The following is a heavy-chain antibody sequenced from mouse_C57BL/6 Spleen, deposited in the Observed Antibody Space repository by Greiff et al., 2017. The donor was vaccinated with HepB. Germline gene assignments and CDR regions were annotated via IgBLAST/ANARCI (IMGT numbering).Heavy chain of an antibody. D-gene: IGHD1-1*01. CDR3: ARRTYGSSRFDY. Sequence: QVQLQQPGAELVKPGASVKLSCKASGYTFTSYWMQWVKQRPGQGLEWIGEIDPSDSYTNYNQKFKGKATLTVDTSSSTAYMQLSSLTSEDSAVYYCARRTYGSSRFDYWGQGTTLTVSS. CDR1: GYTFTSYW. J-gene: IGHJ2*01. CDR2: IDPSDSYT. V-gene: IGHV1-50*01.